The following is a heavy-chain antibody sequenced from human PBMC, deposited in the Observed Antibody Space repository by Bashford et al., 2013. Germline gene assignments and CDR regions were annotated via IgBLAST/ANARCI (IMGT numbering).Heavy chain of an antibody. CDR1: GYSFTSYW. Sequence: ESLKISCKGSGYSFTSYWIGWVRQMPGKGLEWMGIIYPGDSDTRYSPSFQGQVTISADKSISTAYLQWSSLKASDTAMYYCARHSEVGAIHREDAFDIWGQGTMVTVSS. V-gene: IGHV5-51*01. CDR3: ARHSEVGAIHREDAFDI. D-gene: IGHD1-26*01. CDR2: IYPGDSDT. J-gene: IGHJ3*02.